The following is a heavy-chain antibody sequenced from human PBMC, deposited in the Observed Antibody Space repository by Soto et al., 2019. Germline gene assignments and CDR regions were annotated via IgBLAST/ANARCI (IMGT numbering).Heavy chain of an antibody. CDR1: GFTFSSYS. Sequence: GSLRLSCAASGFTFSSYSMNWVRQAPGKGLEWVSSISSSSSYIYYADSVKGRFTISRDNAKNSLYLQMNSLRAEDTAVYYCARDWVSSTSSLSYGMDVWGQGTTVTVSS. CDR2: ISSSSSYI. V-gene: IGHV3-21*01. J-gene: IGHJ6*02. D-gene: IGHD2-2*01. CDR3: ARDWVSSTSSLSYGMDV.